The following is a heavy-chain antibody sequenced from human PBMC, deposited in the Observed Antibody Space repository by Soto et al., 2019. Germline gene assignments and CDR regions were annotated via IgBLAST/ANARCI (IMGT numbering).Heavy chain of an antibody. V-gene: IGHV4-61*01. D-gene: IGHD2-2*01. Sequence: SETLSLTCTVSGGSVSSGSYYWSWIRQPPGKGLEWIGYIYYSGSTNYNPSLKSRVTISVDTSKNQFSLKLSSVTAADTAVYYCARSNIVVVPAAIRSPWFDPWGQGTLVTVSS. CDR3: ARSNIVVVPAAIRSPWFDP. CDR2: IYYSGST. CDR1: GGSVSSGSYY. J-gene: IGHJ5*02.